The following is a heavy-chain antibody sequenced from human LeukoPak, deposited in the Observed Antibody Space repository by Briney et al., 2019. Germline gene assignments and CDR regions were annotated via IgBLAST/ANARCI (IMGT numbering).Heavy chain of an antibody. J-gene: IGHJ4*02. CDR1: GGSFSDYF. CDR2: ISHSGST. Sequence: PSETLSLTCAVYGGSFSDYFWSWIRQPPEKGLEWIGEISHSGSTTYNPSLRSRVTISGDTSKKQFSLKLSSVTAADTAVYYCVTYYYGSSAPKRNYWGQGILVTVSS. D-gene: IGHD3-22*01. V-gene: IGHV4-34*01. CDR3: VTYYYGSSAPKRNY.